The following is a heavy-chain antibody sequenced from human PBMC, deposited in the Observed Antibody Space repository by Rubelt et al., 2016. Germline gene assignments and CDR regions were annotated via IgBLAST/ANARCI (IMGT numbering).Heavy chain of an antibody. J-gene: IGHJ4*02. CDR1: GGSISSSSYY. D-gene: IGHD3-10*01. CDR2: IYYSGST. Sequence: QLQLQESGPGLVKPSETLSLTCTVSGGSISSSSYYWGWIRQPPGKGLEWIGSIYYSGSTYYHLAFKGRVTISVDTSKNQFSLKLSSVTAADTAVYYGASLCKWFGELFGYWGQGTLVTVSS. CDR3: ASLCKWFGELFGY. V-gene: IGHV4-39*07.